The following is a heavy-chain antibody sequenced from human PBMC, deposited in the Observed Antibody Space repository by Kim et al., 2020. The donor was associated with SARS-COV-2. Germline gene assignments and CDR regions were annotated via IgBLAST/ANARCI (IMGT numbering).Heavy chain of an antibody. CDR1: GFTFDDYA. Sequence: GGSLRLSCAASGFTFDDYAMHWVRQAPGKGLEWVSGISWNSGSIGYADSVKGRFTISRDNAKNSLYLQMNSLRAEDTALYYCAKTHLKPSYYDILTGYYPDYYYYGMDVWGQGTTVTVSS. J-gene: IGHJ6*02. V-gene: IGHV3-9*01. CDR3: AKTHLKPSYYDILTGYYPDYYYYGMDV. CDR2: ISWNSGSI. D-gene: IGHD3-9*01.